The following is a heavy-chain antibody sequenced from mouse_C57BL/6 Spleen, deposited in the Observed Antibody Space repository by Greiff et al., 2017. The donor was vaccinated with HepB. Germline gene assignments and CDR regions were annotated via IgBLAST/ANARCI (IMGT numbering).Heavy chain of an antibody. V-gene: IGHV6-3*01. CDR2: IRLKSDNYAT. Sequence: EVHLVESGGGLVQPGGSMKLSCVASGFTFSNYWMNWVRQSPEKGLEWVAQIRLKSDNYATHYAESVKGRFTISRDDSKSSVYLQMNNLRAEDTGIYYCTAGSSSFDVWGTGTTVTVSS. J-gene: IGHJ1*03. CDR3: TAGSSSFDV. D-gene: IGHD1-1*01. CDR1: GFTFSNYW.